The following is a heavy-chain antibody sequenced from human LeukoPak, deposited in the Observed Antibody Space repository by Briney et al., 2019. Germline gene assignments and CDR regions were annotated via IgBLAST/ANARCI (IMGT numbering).Heavy chain of an antibody. CDR1: VYTLTELS. CDR3: ATDCSSTSCYSPSYYYGMDV. D-gene: IGHD2-2*01. V-gene: IGHV1-24*01. J-gene: IGHJ6*02. CDR2: FDPEDGET. Sequence: GASVKVSCKVSVYTLTELSMNSVRHTPGKGLEWMGGFDPEDGETIYAQKFQGRVTMTEDTSTDTAYMELSSLRSEDTAVYYCATDCSSTSCYSPSYYYGMDVWGQGTTVTVSS.